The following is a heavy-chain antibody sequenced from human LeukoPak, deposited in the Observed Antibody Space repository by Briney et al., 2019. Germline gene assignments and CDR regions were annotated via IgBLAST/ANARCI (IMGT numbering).Heavy chain of an antibody. CDR1: GYTFTSYG. CDR3: VRTTMAAPGDWFDP. Sequence: ASVKVSCKASGYTFTSYGISWVRQAPGQGLEWMGWISAYNGNTNYAQKLQGRVTMTTDISTSIAYMELRSLRSDDTAVFYCVRTTMAAPGDWFDPWGQGTLVTVSS. D-gene: IGHD5-24*01. J-gene: IGHJ5*02. CDR2: ISAYNGNT. V-gene: IGHV1-18*01.